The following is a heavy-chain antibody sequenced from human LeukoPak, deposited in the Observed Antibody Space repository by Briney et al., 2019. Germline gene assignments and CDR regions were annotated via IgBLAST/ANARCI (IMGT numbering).Heavy chain of an antibody. J-gene: IGHJ6*04. CDR3: AKDLSAGFGELSSDV. D-gene: IGHD3-10*01. CDR2: ISGSGGST. Sequence: GGSLRLSCAASGFTFSSYATSWVRQAPGKGLEWVSAISGSGGSTYYADSVKGRFTISRDNSKNTLYLQMNSLRAEDTAVYYCAKDLSAGFGELSSDVWGKGTTVTVSS. V-gene: IGHV3-23*01. CDR1: GFTFSSYA.